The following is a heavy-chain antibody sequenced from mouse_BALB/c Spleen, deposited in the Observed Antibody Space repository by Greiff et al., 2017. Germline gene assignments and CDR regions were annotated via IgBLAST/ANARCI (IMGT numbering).Heavy chain of an antibody. CDR2: ISDGGSYT. V-gene: IGHV5-4*02. D-gene: IGHD2-3*01. Sequence: EVQLVESGGGLVKPGGSLKLSCAASGFTFSDYYMYWVRQTPEKRLEWVATISDGGSYTYYPDSVKGRFTISRDNAKNNLYLQMSSLKSEDTAMYYCARALYVRLDYWGQGTTLTVSS. CDR1: GFTFSDYY. J-gene: IGHJ2*01. CDR3: ARALYVRLDY.